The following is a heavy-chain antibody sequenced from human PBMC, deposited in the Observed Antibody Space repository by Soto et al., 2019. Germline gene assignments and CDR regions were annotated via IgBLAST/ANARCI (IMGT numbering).Heavy chain of an antibody. J-gene: IGHJ4*02. V-gene: IGHV3-23*01. CDR1: GFTFSSYA. D-gene: IGHD3-3*01. Sequence: GSLRLSCAASGFTFSSYAMSWVRQAPGKGLEWVSAISGSGGSTYYADSVKGRFTISRDNSKNTLYLQMNSLRAEDTAVYYCAKESGSFTIFGVVIHHWGQGTLVTVSS. CDR2: ISGSGGST. CDR3: AKESGSFTIFGVVIHH.